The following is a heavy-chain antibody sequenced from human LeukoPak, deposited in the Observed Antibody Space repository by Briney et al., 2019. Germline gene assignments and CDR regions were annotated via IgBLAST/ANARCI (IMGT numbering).Heavy chain of an antibody. J-gene: IGHJ4*02. D-gene: IGHD6-19*01. CDR3: ARDHRLDEGYFDY. CDR1: GYTFTDYY. V-gene: IGHV1-2*02. CDR2: INPNSGGT. Sequence: ASVKVSCKASGYTFTDYYMHWVRQAPGQGLEWMGWINPNSGGTNYAQKFQGRVTMTRDTSISTVYMELSRLRSDDTAVYYCARDHRLDEGYFDYWGQGTLVTVSS.